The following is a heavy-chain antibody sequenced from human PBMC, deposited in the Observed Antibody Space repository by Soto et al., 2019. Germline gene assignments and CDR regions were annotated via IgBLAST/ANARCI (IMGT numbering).Heavy chain of an antibody. CDR1: GFTFDGYG. CDR3: ESAPNHSTDSCVDYHGMDV. CDR2: IYTDGRTT. J-gene: IGHJ6*02. V-gene: IGHV3-74*01. Sequence: GGSLRLSCAASGFTFDGYGMHWVRQAPGKGLVWVSRIYTDGRTTSYADPVKGRFTISRDNAKNTLYLQMNSLRAEDTAVYYCESAPNHSTDSCVDYHGMDVWGQGITVTVSS. D-gene: IGHD2-21*02.